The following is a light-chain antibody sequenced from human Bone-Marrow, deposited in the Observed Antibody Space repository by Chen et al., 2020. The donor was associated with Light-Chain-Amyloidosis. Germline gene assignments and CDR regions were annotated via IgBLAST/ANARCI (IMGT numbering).Light chain of an antibody. J-gene: IGKJ2*01. V-gene: IGKV1-39*01. CDR3: QQSYSAPRT. CDR2: AAS. CDR1: QSISSF. Sequence: DIQMTQSPSSLSASVGDRVTITCRASQSISSFLNWYQQRPGKAPNLLINAASNLQGGVPARFSGSGFGTDFTLTISSLQPEDFGTYYCQQSYSAPRTFGQGT.